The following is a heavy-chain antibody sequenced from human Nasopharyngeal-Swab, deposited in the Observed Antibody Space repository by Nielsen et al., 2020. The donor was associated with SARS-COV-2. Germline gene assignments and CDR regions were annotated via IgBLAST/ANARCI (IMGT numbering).Heavy chain of an antibody. V-gene: IGHV4-59*01. Sequence: WIRQPPGKGLEWIGFIYYSGTTSYNPSLMSRVTITVDMSKNQFSLDLNSVTAADTAVYYCAGGTYYYYGMDVWGQGITVTVS. J-gene: IGHJ6*02. CDR3: AGGTYYYYGMDV. CDR2: IYYSGTT. D-gene: IGHD3-16*01.